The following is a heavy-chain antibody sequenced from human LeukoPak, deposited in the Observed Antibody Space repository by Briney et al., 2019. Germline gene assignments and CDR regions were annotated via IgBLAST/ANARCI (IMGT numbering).Heavy chain of an antibody. CDR1: GFTFSSYG. D-gene: IGHD3-10*01. CDR2: IRYDGSNK. V-gene: IGHV3-30*02. J-gene: IGHJ4*02. Sequence: GGSLRLSCAASGFTFSSYGMHWVRQAPGKGLEWVAFIRYDGSNKYYADSVKGRFTISRDNSKNTLYLQMNSLRAEDTAVYYCEKSVPTMVRGYFDYWGQGTLVTVSS. CDR3: EKSVPTMVRGYFDY.